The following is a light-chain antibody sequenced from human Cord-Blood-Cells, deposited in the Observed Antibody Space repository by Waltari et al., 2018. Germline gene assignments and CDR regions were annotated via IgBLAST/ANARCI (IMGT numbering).Light chain of an antibody. J-gene: IGLJ2*01. CDR2: QES. CDR1: KLGDKY. Sequence: SYELTQPPSVSVSPAQTASITSSGDKLGDKYACWYQQKPGQSPWLIIDQESKRPSGIPERFAGSNAGSTATRTISGTQAMDEADYYCQAWDSSTVVFGGGTKLTVL. V-gene: IGLV3-1*01. CDR3: QAWDSSTVV.